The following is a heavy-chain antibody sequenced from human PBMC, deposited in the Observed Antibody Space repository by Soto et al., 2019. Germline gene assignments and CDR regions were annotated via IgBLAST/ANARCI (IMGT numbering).Heavy chain of an antibody. D-gene: IGHD3-16*02. CDR2: ISGSGGST. CDR1: GFTFSSYS. CDR3: AKGRIGGVIV. Sequence: PGGSLRLSCVVTGFTFSSYSMSWVRQAPGKGLEWVSAISGSGGSTYYADSVKGRFTISRDNSKNTLYLQMNSLRAEDTAVYYCAKGRIGGVIVWGQGTLVTVSS. V-gene: IGHV3-23*01. J-gene: IGHJ4*02.